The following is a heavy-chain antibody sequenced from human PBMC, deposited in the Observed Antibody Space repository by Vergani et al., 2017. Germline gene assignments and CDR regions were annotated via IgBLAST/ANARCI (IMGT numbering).Heavy chain of an antibody. CDR1: GFTFSSYS. J-gene: IGHJ4*02. Sequence: VQLVESGGGVVQPGRSLRLSCAASGFTFSSYSMNWVRQAPGKGLEWVSSISSSSSYIYYADSVKGRFTISRDNAKNSLYLQMNSLRAEDTAVYYCARDGMVPYYDSSGWFFDYWGQGTLVTVSS. CDR3: ARDGMVPYYDSSGWFFDY. CDR2: ISSSSSYI. D-gene: IGHD3-22*01. V-gene: IGHV3-21*01.